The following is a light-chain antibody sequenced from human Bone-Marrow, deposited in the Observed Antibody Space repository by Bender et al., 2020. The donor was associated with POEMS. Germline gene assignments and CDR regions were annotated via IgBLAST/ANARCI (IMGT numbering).Light chain of an antibody. CDR2: NDS. CDR1: NIGGKS. CDR3: QVWDSSSDLVV. J-gene: IGLJ2*01. V-gene: IGLV3-21*02. Sequence: SYVLTQPPSVSVAPGQTATISCGGNNIGGKSVHWYQQKPGQAPVLVVYNDSDRPSGIPERFSGSNSENTATLTISRVEAGDEADYYCQVWDSSSDLVVFGGGTKLTVL.